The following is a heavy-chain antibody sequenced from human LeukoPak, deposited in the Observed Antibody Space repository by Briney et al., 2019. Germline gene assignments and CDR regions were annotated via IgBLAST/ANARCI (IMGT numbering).Heavy chain of an antibody. CDR2: IYTGGDT. V-gene: IGHV3-53*01. D-gene: IGHD6-19*01. CDR3: AGGQMFTSGGFDD. Sequence: GGSLRLSCAVSGFTFSRFAMSWVRQAPGKGLEWVSVIYTGGDTYYAVSVRGRFTISRDNSKNTVNLQMNSLRAEDTALYYCAGGQMFTSGGFDDWGQGTLVTVSS. CDR1: GFTFSRFA. J-gene: IGHJ4*02.